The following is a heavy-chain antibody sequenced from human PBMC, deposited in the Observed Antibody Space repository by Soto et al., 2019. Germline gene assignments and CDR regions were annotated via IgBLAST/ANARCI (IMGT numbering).Heavy chain of an antibody. CDR1: GGTFSSYA. Sequence: QVQLVQSGAEVKEPGSSVKVSCKASGGTFSSYAISWVRQAPGQGLEWMGGIIPLFRTPDYAQKFQGRVTLTPDQXTSTAYMELSSLRFDDTAVYYCARDNDRLQLGGNYYYIMDVWGQGTTITVSS. CDR2: IIPLFRTP. D-gene: IGHD4-4*01. V-gene: IGHV1-69*05. CDR3: ARDNDRLQLGGNYYYIMDV. J-gene: IGHJ6*02.